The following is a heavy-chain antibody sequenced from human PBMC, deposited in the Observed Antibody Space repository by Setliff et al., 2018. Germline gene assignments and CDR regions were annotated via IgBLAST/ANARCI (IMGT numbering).Heavy chain of an antibody. D-gene: IGHD1-1*01. CDR3: ASRTTGPGGWFDY. J-gene: IGHJ4*02. V-gene: IGHV4-39*01. CDR1: GGSVSSTSYY. Sequence: SETLSLTCTVSGGSVSSTSYYWGWLRQPPGKGLEWIGTIYYTGTTSYSPSPKSRVTISVDTSKNQFSLRLTSVTAADTAIYYCASRTTGPGGWFDYWGQGALVTVSS. CDR2: IYYTGTT.